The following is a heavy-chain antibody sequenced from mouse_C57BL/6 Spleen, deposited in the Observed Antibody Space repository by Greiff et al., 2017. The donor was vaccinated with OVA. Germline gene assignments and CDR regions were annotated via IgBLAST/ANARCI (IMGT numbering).Heavy chain of an antibody. CDR3: ARERGYGSRAGTYYAMDY. V-gene: IGHV5-4*01. CDR2: ISDGGSYT. D-gene: IGHD1-1*01. Sequence: EVQLQQSGGGLVKPGGSLKLSCAASGFTFSSYAMSWVRQTPEKRLEWVATISDGGSYTYYPDNVKGRFTISRDNAKNNLYLQLSHLKSEDTAMYYCARERGYGSRAGTYYAMDYWGQGTSVTVSS. CDR1: GFTFSSYA. J-gene: IGHJ4*01.